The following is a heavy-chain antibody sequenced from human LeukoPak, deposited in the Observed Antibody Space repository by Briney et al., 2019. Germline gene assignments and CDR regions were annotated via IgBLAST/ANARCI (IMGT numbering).Heavy chain of an antibody. CDR2: ISSSGSTI. CDR3: ARDRPNYYDSSGYFLFDY. Sequence: PGGSLRLSCAASGFTFSSYEMNWVRQAPGKGLEWVSYISSSGSTIYYEDSVKGRFTISRDNAKNSLYLQMNSLRAEDTAVYYCARDRPNYYDSSGYFLFDYWGQGTLVTVSS. D-gene: IGHD3-22*01. V-gene: IGHV3-48*03. J-gene: IGHJ4*02. CDR1: GFTFSSYE.